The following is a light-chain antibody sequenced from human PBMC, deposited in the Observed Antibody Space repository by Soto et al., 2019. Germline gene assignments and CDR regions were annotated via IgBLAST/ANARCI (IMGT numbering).Light chain of an antibody. CDR3: QQYGDWPLT. J-gene: IGKJ4*01. CDR1: QSVGNN. V-gene: IGKV3-15*01. CDR2: ATS. Sequence: EIVVTQSPATLSVSPGERATLSCRASQSVGNNFAWYQQKPGQAPRLLIFATSTRATGVPARFSGSGSGTEFNLALSSQQSGDFAVYYCQQYGDWPLTFGGGAKVEIE.